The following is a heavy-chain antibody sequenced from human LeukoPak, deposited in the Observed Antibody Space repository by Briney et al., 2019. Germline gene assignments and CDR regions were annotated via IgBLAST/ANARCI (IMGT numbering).Heavy chain of an antibody. J-gene: IGHJ5*02. Sequence: GRSLRLSCAASGFTFSSYGMHWVRQAPGKGLEWVAVIWYDGSNKYYADSVKGRFTISRDNSKNTLYLQMNSLRAEDTAVYYCARLMDFIDDYGDHNWFDPWGQGTLVTVSS. CDR2: IWYDGSNK. CDR3: ARLMDFIDDYGDHNWFDP. V-gene: IGHV3-33*01. CDR1: GFTFSSYG. D-gene: IGHD4-17*01.